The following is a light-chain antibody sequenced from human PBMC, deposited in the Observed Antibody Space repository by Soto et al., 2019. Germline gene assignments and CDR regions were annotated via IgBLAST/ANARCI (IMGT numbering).Light chain of an antibody. CDR3: QHYGSSSRT. CDR1: QSITSSY. J-gene: IGKJ1*01. CDR2: GAS. V-gene: IGKV3-20*01. Sequence: EIVLTQSPGTLSLSPGERATLSCRASQSITSSYLAWYQQKPGQAPRLLIYGASSRATGIPDRFSGSGSGTDFTLTISRLEPEDFAVYYCQHYGSSSRTFGQGTKVDNK.